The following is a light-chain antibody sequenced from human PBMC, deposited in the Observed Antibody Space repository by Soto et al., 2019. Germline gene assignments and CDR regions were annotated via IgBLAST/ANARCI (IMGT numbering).Light chain of an antibody. CDR1: SGHSSYI. Sequence: QLVLTQSSSASASLRSSVKLTCTLSSGHSSYIIAWHQQQPGKAPRFLMKLEVSGSYNKGSGVPDRFSGSSSGADRYLTIYNLHFEDEADYYCETWDSNTRVFGGGTKLTVL. CDR3: ETWDSNTRV. J-gene: IGLJ3*02. CDR2: LEVSGSY. V-gene: IGLV4-60*02.